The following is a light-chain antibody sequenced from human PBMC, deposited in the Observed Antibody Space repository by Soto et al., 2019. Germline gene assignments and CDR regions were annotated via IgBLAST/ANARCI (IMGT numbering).Light chain of an antibody. Sequence: EIVLTQSPATLSLSPGERATLSCRASQSVSSFLAWYQQKPGQAPRLLIYDASNRATGIPARFSGSGSGTDFTLTISSLEPEDFAVYYWQQRNNSWTFGQGTKVEIK. CDR1: QSVSSF. CDR3: QQRNNSWT. CDR2: DAS. V-gene: IGKV3-11*01. J-gene: IGKJ1*01.